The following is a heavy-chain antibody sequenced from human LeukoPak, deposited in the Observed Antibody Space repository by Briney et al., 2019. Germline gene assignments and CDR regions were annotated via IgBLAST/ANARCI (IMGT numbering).Heavy chain of an antibody. CDR3: AKDSYHTGTKVHNWFDP. CDR2: ISGSGGST. Sequence: PGGSLRLSCAASGFTFSSSGMDWVRQAPGRGLEWVSAISGSGGSTYYADSVKGRFTISRDNSKNTLYVQMNSLRAEDTAVYYCAKDSYHTGTKVHNWFDPWGQGTLVTVSS. V-gene: IGHV3-23*01. D-gene: IGHD1-7*01. CDR1: GFTFSSSG. J-gene: IGHJ5*02.